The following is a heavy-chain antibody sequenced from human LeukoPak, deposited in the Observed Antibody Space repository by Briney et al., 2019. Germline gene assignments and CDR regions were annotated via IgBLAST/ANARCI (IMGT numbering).Heavy chain of an antibody. CDR1: GFTLSSYG. Sequence: GGSLRLSCAASGFTLSSYGMSWVRQAPGKGLEWVSAISGSGGSTYYADSVKGRFTISRDNSKNTLYLQMNSLRAEDTAVYYCAKDLISPYYFDYWGQGTLVTVSS. V-gene: IGHV3-23*01. CDR2: ISGSGGST. J-gene: IGHJ4*02. D-gene: IGHD2-8*01. CDR3: AKDLISPYYFDY.